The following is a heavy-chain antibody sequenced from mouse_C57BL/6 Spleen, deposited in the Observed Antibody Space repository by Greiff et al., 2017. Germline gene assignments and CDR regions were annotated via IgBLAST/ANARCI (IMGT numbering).Heavy chain of an antibody. D-gene: IGHD2-4*01. J-gene: IGHJ4*01. CDR3: ARGKDYYYAMDY. CDR1: GFTFSSYA. Sequence: EVKVEESGGGLVKPGGSVKLSCAASGFTFSSYAMHWVRQTPEKRLEWVATVSDGGSYTYYPDNVKGRFTISRDNAKNNLYLQMSHLKSEDTAMYYCARGKDYYYAMDYWGQGTSVTVSS. CDR2: VSDGGSYT. V-gene: IGHV5-4*03.